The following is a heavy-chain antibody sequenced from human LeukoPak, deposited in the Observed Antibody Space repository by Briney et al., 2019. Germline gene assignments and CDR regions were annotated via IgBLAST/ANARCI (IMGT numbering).Heavy chain of an antibody. J-gene: IGHJ4*02. Sequence: GESLKISCQASGYSFTNYWIGWVRQMPGKGLEWMGIIYPGDSDIKYNPSFQGQVTISADKSINTAYLQWRSLKASDSAMYYRARHLGDYWGQGTLVTVSS. D-gene: IGHD3-16*01. CDR3: ARHLGDY. CDR2: IYPGDSDI. V-gene: IGHV5-51*01. CDR1: GYSFTNYW.